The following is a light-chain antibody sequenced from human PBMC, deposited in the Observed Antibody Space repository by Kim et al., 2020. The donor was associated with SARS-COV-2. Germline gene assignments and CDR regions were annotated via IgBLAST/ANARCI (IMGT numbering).Light chain of an antibody. CDR2: DTS. J-gene: IGLJ3*02. Sequence: PGETVPLTGGSSTGPVTSSHYPYWFQQRPGQAPRTLISDTSNTHSWTPARFSGSLLGDKAALTLSGAQPEDEADYYCLLSYSGAWVFGGGTQLTVL. CDR1: TGPVTSSHY. CDR3: LLSYSGAWV. V-gene: IGLV7-46*01.